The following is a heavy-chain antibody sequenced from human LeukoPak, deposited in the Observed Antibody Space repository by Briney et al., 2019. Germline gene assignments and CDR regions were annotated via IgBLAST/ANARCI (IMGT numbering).Heavy chain of an antibody. D-gene: IGHD3-22*01. V-gene: IGHV1-2*02. Sequence: ASVKVPCKASGYTFTGYYMHWVRQAPGQGLEWMGGINPNSGGTNYAQKFQGRVTMTRDTSISTAYMELSRLRSDDTAVYYCARVVARTYYYDSSGYPPGSDAFDIWGQGTMVTVSS. CDR3: ARVVARTYYYDSSGYPPGSDAFDI. CDR1: GYTFTGYY. CDR2: INPNSGGT. J-gene: IGHJ3*02.